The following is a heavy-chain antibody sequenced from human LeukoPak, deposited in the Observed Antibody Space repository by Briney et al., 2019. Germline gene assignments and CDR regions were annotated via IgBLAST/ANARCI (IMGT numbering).Heavy chain of an antibody. Sequence: ASVKVSCKASGYTFTSYGISWVRQAPGQGLEWMGWISAYNGNTNYAQKLQGRVTMTRNTSTATAYMELSGLRFDDTAVYYCARVLGKSSAAGPALGFWGQGTLVTVSS. V-gene: IGHV1-18*01. J-gene: IGHJ4*02. CDR3: ARVLGKSSAAGPALGF. CDR2: ISAYNGNT. D-gene: IGHD6-25*01. CDR1: GYTFTSYG.